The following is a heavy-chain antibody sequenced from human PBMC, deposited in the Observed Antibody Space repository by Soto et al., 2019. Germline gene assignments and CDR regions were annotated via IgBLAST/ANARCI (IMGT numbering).Heavy chain of an antibody. Sequence: GESLNISFTGSGYSFTSYGIGWVRQMPGKGLEWMGIIYPGDSDTRYSPSFQGQFTISADKSISTAYLQWSSLKASDTAMYYCARSYYYDSSGYHYDAFDIWGQGTMVTVS. J-gene: IGHJ3*02. CDR1: GYSFTSYG. CDR2: IYPGDSDT. V-gene: IGHV5-51*01. CDR3: ARSYYYDSSGYHYDAFDI. D-gene: IGHD3-22*01.